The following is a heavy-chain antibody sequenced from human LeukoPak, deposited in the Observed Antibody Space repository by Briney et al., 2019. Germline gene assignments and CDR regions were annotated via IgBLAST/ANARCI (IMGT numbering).Heavy chain of an antibody. J-gene: IGHJ4*02. D-gene: IGHD3-10*01. V-gene: IGHV3-23*01. CDR3: AKGHYYGSGSYYFPFDY. CDR2: ISGSGGST. CDR1: GFTFSSYA. Sequence: GGSLRLSCAASGFTFSSYAVSWVRQAPGKGLEWVSAISGSGGSTYYADSVKGRFTISRDNSKNTLYLQMNSLRAEDTAVYYCAKGHYYGSGSYYFPFDYWGQGTLVTVSS.